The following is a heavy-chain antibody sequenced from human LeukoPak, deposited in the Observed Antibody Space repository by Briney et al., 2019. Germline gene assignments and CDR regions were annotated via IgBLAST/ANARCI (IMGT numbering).Heavy chain of an antibody. CDR3: ARDYGREWGIFDY. D-gene: IGHD3-16*01. Sequence: PGGSLRLPCTVSGFPVSINSMSWVRQAPGKGLEWVSFIYSGGNTHYSDSVKGRFTISRDDAKNSLYLQMNSLRAEDTALYYCARDYGREWGIFDYWGQGTLVTVSS. CDR1: GFPVSINS. CDR2: IYSGGNT. V-gene: IGHV3-53*01. J-gene: IGHJ4*02.